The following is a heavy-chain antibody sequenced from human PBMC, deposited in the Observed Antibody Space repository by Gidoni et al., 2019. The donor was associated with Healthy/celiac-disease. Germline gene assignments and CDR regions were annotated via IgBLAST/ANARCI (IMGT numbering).Heavy chain of an antibody. CDR1: GFHFSNAW. CDR3: TTDPYSGSYD. Sequence: EVQLVESVGGLVQTGGSLRLSCAASGFHFSNAWLSWVRQAPGKGLEWVGRIKSRTDGGTTDYAAPLKGRVTISRDDAKNTLYLQMNSLNTEDTAVYYCTTDPYSGSYDWGQGTLVTVSS. J-gene: IGHJ4*02. D-gene: IGHD1-26*01. V-gene: IGHV3-15*01. CDR2: IKSRTDGGTT.